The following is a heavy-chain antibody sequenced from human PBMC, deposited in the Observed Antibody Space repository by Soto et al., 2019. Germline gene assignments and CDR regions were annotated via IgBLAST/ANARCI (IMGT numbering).Heavy chain of an antibody. J-gene: IGHJ6*02. Sequence: SETLSLTCTVSGGSISSGGYYWSWIRQHPGKGLEWIGYIYYSGSTYYNPSLKSRVTISVDTSKNQFSLKLSSVTAADTAVYYCARSNAPYYYYGMDVWGQGTTVTVSS. CDR2: IYYSGST. CDR1: GGSISSGGYY. CDR3: ARSNAPYYYYGMDV. V-gene: IGHV4-31*03.